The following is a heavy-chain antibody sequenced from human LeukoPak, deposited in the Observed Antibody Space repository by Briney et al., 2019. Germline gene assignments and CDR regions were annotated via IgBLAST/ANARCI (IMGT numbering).Heavy chain of an antibody. Sequence: GASVKVSCKASGYTFTSYAMHWVRQAPGQRLEWMGWINAGNGNTKYSQKFQGRVTMTRNTSISTAYMELSSLRSEDTAVYYCARGRYCSSTSCYDYWGQGTLVTVSS. CDR3: ARGRYCSSTSCYDY. J-gene: IGHJ4*02. V-gene: IGHV1-3*01. CDR1: GYTFTSYA. D-gene: IGHD2-2*01. CDR2: INAGNGNT.